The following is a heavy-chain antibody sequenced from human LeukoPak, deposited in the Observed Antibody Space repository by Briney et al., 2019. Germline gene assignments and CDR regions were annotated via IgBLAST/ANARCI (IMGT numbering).Heavy chain of an antibody. V-gene: IGHV4-31*03. CDR2: IYDSGST. J-gene: IGHJ6*03. D-gene: IGHD2-2*02. Sequence: SETLSLTCTVSGGSINSSGYYWSWIPQHPGKGLEWIGYIYDSGSTYYNPSLKSRVSISVDTSKNQFSLKLSSVTAADTAVYYCARVVSTYCSSTSCYTNYYYYMDVWGKGTTVTVSS. CDR1: GGSINSSGYY. CDR3: ARVVSTYCSSTSCYTNYYYYMDV.